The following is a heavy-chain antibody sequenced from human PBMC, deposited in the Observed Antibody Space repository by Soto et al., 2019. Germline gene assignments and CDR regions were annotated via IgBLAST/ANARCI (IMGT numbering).Heavy chain of an antibody. CDR1: GFTFSSYG. CDR3: ARERATQSYYYYYGMDV. J-gene: IGHJ6*02. V-gene: IGHV3-33*01. CDR2: ILYDGSNK. Sequence: QVQLVESGGGVVQPGRSLRLSCAASGFTFSSYGIHWVRQAPGKGLEWVAVILYDGSNKYYADSVTGLFTISRDNSKNTLYLQINSLRDEDTAVYYCARERATQSYYYYYGMDVWCQGTTVTVS.